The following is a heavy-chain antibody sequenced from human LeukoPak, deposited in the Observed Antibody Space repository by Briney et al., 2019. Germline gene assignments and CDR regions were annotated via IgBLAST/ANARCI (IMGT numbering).Heavy chain of an antibody. CDR3: AKEIWPTVTTPGWTYFDY. D-gene: IGHD4-17*01. CDR1: RFTFSSYG. V-gene: IGHV3-30*02. Sequence: PGGSLRLSCAASRFTFSSYGMNWVRRAPGKGLEWVAFIRYDGSNKYYADSVKGRFTISRDNSKNTLYLQMNSLRAEDTAVYYCAKEIWPTVTTPGWTYFDYWGQGALVTVSS. J-gene: IGHJ4*02. CDR2: IRYDGSNK.